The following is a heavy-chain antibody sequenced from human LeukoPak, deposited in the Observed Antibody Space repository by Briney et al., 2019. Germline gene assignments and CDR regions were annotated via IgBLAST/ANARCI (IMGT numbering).Heavy chain of an antibody. Sequence: PGGSLRLSCAASGFTFSTYTMNWVRQAPGKGLEWVSGIGASGGGTLYADSVKGRFTVSRDDSKKTLYLQMTSLRAEDTAVYYCAKDVRGSSGYYGGAFDYWGQGTLVTVSS. CDR3: AKDVRGSSGYYGGAFDY. V-gene: IGHV3-23*01. CDR2: IGASGGGT. CDR1: GFTFSTYT. J-gene: IGHJ4*02. D-gene: IGHD6-19*01.